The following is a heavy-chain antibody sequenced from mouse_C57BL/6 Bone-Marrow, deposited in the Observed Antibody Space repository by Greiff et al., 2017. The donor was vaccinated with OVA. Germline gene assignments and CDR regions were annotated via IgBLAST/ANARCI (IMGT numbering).Heavy chain of an antibody. CDR3: ASTFRGMFAY. CDR1: GFTFSDYG. Sequence: DVQLVESGGGLVQPGGSLKLSCAASGFTFSDYGMAWVRQAPRKGPEWVAFISNLAYSIYYADTVTGRFTISRENAKNTLYLEMSSLRSEDTAMYYCASTFRGMFAYWGQGTLVTVSA. J-gene: IGHJ3*01. CDR2: ISNLAYSI. V-gene: IGHV5-15*01.